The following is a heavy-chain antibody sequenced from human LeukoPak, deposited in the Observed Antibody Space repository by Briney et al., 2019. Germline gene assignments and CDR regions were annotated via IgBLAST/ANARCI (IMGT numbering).Heavy chain of an antibody. J-gene: IGHJ4*02. V-gene: IGHV3-64*01. CDR1: GFTFSSYA. CDR3: ARGGRITMVRGVSLDY. D-gene: IGHD3-10*01. CDR2: ISSNGGST. Sequence: GGSLRLSCAASGFTFSSYAMHWVRQAPGKGLEYVSAISSNGGSTYYANSVKGRFTISRDNSKTTLYLQMGGLRAEDMAVYYCARGGRITMVRGVSLDYWGQGNLVTVSS.